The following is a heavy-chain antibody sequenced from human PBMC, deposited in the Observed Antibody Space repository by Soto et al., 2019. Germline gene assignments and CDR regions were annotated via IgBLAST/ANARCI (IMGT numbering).Heavy chain of an antibody. V-gene: IGHV1-46*01. J-gene: IGHJ4*02. CDR1: GYTFTSYA. CDR2: INPSGGST. Sequence: EASVKVSCKASGYTFTSYAMHWVRQAPGQRLEWMGWINPSGGSTSYAQKFQGRVTMTRDTSTSTVYMELSSLRSEDTAVYYCARSITMVRGVIPPPDYWGQGTLVTVSS. CDR3: ARSITMVRGVIPPPDY. D-gene: IGHD3-10*01.